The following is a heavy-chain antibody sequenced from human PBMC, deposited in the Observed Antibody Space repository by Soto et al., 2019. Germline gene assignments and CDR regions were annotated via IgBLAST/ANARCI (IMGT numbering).Heavy chain of an antibody. D-gene: IGHD6-13*01. CDR1: GGSISSSNW. Sequence: QVQLQESGPGLVKPSGTLSLTCAVSGGSISSSNWWSWVRQPPGKGLEWIGEIYHSGSTNYNPALKGRVTLSVGKSKNQFSLKLSAVAGAGTAVEYCARERIAAAAIFDYWGQGTLVTVSS. V-gene: IGHV4-4*02. J-gene: IGHJ4*02. CDR3: ARERIAAAAIFDY. CDR2: IYHSGST.